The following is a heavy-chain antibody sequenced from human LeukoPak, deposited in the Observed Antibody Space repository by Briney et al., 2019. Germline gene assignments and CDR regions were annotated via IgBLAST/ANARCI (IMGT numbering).Heavy chain of an antibody. CDR1: GFTFSSYW. J-gene: IGHJ6*03. Sequence: GGSLRLSCAASGFTFSSYWMSWVRQAPGKELERVANIKQDGSEEYYVDSVKGRFTISRDNAKNSLYLQMNSLGAEDTAVYYCARQTGIAAAGTWGYYMDVWGKGTTVTVSS. CDR2: IKQDGSEE. CDR3: ARQTGIAAAGTWGYYMDV. V-gene: IGHV3-7*01. D-gene: IGHD6-13*01.